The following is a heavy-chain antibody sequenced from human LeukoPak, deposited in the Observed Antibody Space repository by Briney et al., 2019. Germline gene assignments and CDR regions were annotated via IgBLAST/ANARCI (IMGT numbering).Heavy chain of an antibody. CDR3: ARDYYDSSGYYYYYYYYIDV. Sequence: PGGSLRLSCAASGFTFSSHSMNWVRQAPRKGLEWVSSISSSSSYIYYADSVKGRCNIFRDNAKNSLYLQMNSLRAEDTAVYYCARDYYDSSGYYYYYYYYIDVWGKGTTVTISS. J-gene: IGHJ6*03. V-gene: IGHV3-21*01. CDR1: GFTFSSHS. CDR2: ISSSSSYI. D-gene: IGHD3-22*01.